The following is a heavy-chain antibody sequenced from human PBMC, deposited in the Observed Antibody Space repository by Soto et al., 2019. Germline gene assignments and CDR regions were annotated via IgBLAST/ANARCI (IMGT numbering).Heavy chain of an antibody. V-gene: IGHV3-49*03. J-gene: IGHJ3*02. CDR3: TRAGHYGSGSFAFDI. Sequence: PGGSLRLSCTASGFTFGDYAMSWFRQAPGKGLEWVGFIRSKAYGGTTEYAASVKGRFTISRDDSKSIAYLQMNSLKTEDTAVYYCTRAGHYGSGSFAFDIWGQGTMVTVSS. D-gene: IGHD3-10*01. CDR2: IRSKAYGGTT. CDR1: GFTFGDYA.